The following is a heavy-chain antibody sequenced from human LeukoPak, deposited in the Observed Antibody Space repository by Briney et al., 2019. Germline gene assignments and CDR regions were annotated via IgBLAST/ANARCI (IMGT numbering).Heavy chain of an antibody. Sequence: GGSLRLSCAASGFTFSSYGMHWVRQGPGKGLDWVAVIWYDGSNKYYADSLKGRFTISRDNSKNTLYLQMNSLRAEDTAVYYCARDFITMVRGAIPLFDYWGQGTLVTVSS. CDR3: ARDFITMVRGAIPLFDY. D-gene: IGHD3-10*01. J-gene: IGHJ4*02. CDR1: GFTFSSYG. CDR2: IWYDGSNK. V-gene: IGHV3-33*01.